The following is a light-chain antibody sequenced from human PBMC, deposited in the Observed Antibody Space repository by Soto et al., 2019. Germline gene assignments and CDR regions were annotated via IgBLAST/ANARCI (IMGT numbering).Light chain of an antibody. J-gene: IGKJ1*01. CDR3: QHYNSYSEA. V-gene: IGKV1-5*03. Sequence: DIQMTQSPSTLSAPVGERVISLCRASQSISSWLAWYQQKPGKAPKLLIYKASTLKSGVPSRFSGSGSGTEFTLTISSLQPEDLATYYCQHYNSYSEAFGQGTKVDIK. CDR1: QSISSW. CDR2: KAS.